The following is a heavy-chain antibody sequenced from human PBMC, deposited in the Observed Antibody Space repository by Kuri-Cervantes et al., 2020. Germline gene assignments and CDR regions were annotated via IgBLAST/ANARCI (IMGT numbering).Heavy chain of an antibody. J-gene: IGHJ4*02. CDR2: IYYRGTT. Sequence: SETLSLTCNVSGSSISGNYWSWIRQPPGKSLEWIGYIYYRGTTNYNPSLKSRVTISVDTSKNQFSLRLTSVTAADTAVYYCARGVEGFLDYFNYWGQGTLVTVSS. D-gene: IGHD2-15*01. CDR1: GSSISGNY. CDR3: ARGVEGFLDYFNY. V-gene: IGHV4-59*01.